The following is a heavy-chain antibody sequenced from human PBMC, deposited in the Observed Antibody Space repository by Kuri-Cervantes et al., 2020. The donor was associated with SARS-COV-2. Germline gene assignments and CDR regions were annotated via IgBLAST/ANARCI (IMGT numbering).Heavy chain of an antibody. Sequence: SETLSLTCTVSGGSISSYYWSWIRQPPGKGLEWIGYIYYSGSTNYNPSLKSRVTISVDTSKNQFSLKLSSVTAADTAVYYCARREYWYFDLWVRGTLVTVSS. D-gene: IGHD1-26*01. V-gene: IGHV4-59*01. CDR1: GGSISSYY. CDR3: ARREYWYFDL. CDR2: IYYSGST. J-gene: IGHJ2*01.